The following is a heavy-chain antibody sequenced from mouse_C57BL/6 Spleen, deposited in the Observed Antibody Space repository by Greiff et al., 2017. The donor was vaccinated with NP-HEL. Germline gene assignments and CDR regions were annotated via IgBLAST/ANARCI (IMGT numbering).Heavy chain of an antibody. D-gene: IGHD1-1*01. J-gene: IGHJ2*01. CDR1: GYAFSSSW. V-gene: IGHV1-82*01. CDR3: AREFITTVPYYFDY. Sequence: VQLQQSGPELVKPGASVKISCKASGYAFSSSWMNWVKQRPGKGLEWIGRIYPGDGDTNYNGKFKGKATLTADKSSSTAYMQLSSLTSEDSAVYFCAREFITTVPYYFDYWGQGTTLTVSS. CDR2: IYPGDGDT.